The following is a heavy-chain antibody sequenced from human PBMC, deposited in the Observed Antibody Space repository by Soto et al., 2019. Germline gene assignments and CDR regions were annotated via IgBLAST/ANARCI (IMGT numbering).Heavy chain of an antibody. CDR3: ARDSPHLLKASGSF. D-gene: IGHD3-10*01. J-gene: IGHJ4*02. V-gene: IGHV1-18*01. CDR1: GYTFTSYG. CDR2: ISAYNGNT. Sequence: VSVKVSCKASGYTFTSYGISWVRQAPGQGLEWMGWISAYNGNTNYAQKLQGRVTMTTDTSTSTAYMELRSLRSDDTAVYYCARDSPHLLKASGSFWGQGTLVTVSS.